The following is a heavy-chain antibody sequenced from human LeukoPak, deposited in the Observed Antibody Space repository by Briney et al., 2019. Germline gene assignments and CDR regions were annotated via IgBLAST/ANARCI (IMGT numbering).Heavy chain of an antibody. D-gene: IGHD4-17*01. J-gene: IGHJ6*02. CDR1: GFTFSSYA. CDR3: AKDPDYAGHYYYSYGMDV. CDR2: ISGSGGST. Sequence: GGSLRLSCAASGFTFSSYAMSWVRQAPGKGLEWVSAISGSGGSTYYADSVKGRFTISRDNSKNTLYLQMNSLRAEDTAVYYCAKDPDYAGHYYYSYGMDVWGQGTTVTVSS. V-gene: IGHV3-23*01.